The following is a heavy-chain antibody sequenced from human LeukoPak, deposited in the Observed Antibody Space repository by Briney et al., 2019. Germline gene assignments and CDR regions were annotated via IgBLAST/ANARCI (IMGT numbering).Heavy chain of an antibody. J-gene: IGHJ2*01. CDR1: GGSISSSSYY. CDR2: IYYSGST. CDR3: ARERAYGWEPLPRYFDL. V-gene: IGHV4-39*07. Sequence: PSETLSLTCTVSGGSISSSSYYWGWIRQPPGKGLEWIGSIYYSGSTYYNPSLKSRVTISVDTSKNQFSLKLSSVTAADTAVYYCARERAYGWEPLPRYFDLWGRGTLVTVSP. D-gene: IGHD1-26*01.